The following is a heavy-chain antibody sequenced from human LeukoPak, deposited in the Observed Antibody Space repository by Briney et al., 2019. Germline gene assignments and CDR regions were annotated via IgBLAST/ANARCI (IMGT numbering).Heavy chain of an antibody. V-gene: IGHV3-23*01. D-gene: IGHD6-19*01. CDR2: ISGGGGNT. Sequence: PGGSLRLSCAASGFTFSSYAMSWVRRAPGKGLEWVSSISGGGGNTYYAQSVKGRFTISRDNSENTLYLQMDTLRADDTALYFCAKDPYNTAVANTNGWFDPWGQGTLVTVSS. CDR1: GFTFSSYA. CDR3: AKDPYNTAVANTNGWFDP. J-gene: IGHJ5*02.